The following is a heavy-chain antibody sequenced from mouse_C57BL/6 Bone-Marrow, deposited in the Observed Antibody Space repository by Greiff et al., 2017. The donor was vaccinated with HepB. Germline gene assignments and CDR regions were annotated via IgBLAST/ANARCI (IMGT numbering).Heavy chain of an antibody. CDR1: GYTFTDYY. V-gene: IGHV1-19*01. CDR3: AREGDGYYVWFAY. CDR2: INPYNGGT. J-gene: IGHJ3*01. Sequence: VQLQESGPVLVKPGASVKMSCKASGYTFTDYYMNWVKQSHGKSLEWIGVINPYNGGTSYNQKFKGKATLTVDKSSSTAYMELNSLTSEDSAVYYCAREGDGYYVWFAYWGQGTLVTVSA. D-gene: IGHD2-3*01.